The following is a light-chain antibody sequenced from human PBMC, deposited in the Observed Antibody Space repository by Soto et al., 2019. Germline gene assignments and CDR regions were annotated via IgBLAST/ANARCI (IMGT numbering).Light chain of an antibody. J-gene: IGKJ5*01. V-gene: IGKV3-20*01. CDR3: QQYHSSPIT. Sequence: EIVLTQSPGTLSLSPGARATLSCRASQSIGSYSAWYQQRPGQAPGLLIYGASSRALGIPDRFSGSGSGTDFTLTTSRLEPEDFAVYYCQQYHSSPITFGQGTRLEIK. CDR2: GAS. CDR1: QSIGSY.